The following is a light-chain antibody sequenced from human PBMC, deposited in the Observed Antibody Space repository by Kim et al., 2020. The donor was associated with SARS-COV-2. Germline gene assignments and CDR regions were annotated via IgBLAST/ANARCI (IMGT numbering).Light chain of an antibody. CDR3: QQSYSIPWT. CDR2: AAS. V-gene: IGKV1-39*01. J-gene: IGKJ1*01. CDR1: QSISTY. Sequence: PSVGDRVTITCRASQSISTYLNWYQQKPGKAPKLLIYAASSLQSGVPSRFSGSGSGTDFTLTINSLQPEDFATYNCQQSYSIPWTFGQGTKVDIK.